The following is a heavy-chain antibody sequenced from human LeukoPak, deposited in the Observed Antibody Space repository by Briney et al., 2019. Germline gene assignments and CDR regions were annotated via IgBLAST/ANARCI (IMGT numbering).Heavy chain of an antibody. Sequence: VRQAPGKGLEWMGGFDPEDGETIYAQKFQGRVTMTEDTSTDTAYMELSSLRSEDMAVYYCARGDQFRGLYYMDVWGKGTTVTISS. J-gene: IGHJ6*03. CDR3: ARGDQFRGLYYMDV. D-gene: IGHD5-24*01. CDR2: FDPEDGET. V-gene: IGHV1-24*01.